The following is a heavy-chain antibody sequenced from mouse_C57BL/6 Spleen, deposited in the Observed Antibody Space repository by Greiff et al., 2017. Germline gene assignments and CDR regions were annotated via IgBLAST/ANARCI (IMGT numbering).Heavy chain of an antibody. Sequence: QVQLQQSGPELVKPGASVKISCKASGYAFSSSWMNWVKQRPGKGLEWIGRIYPGDGDTNYNGKFKGKATLTADKSSSTAYMQLSSLTSEDSAVYFCARWNYGNSAYWGQGTLVTVSA. D-gene: IGHD2-1*01. CDR1: GYAFSSSW. J-gene: IGHJ3*01. V-gene: IGHV1-82*01. CDR3: ARWNYGNSAY. CDR2: IYPGDGDT.